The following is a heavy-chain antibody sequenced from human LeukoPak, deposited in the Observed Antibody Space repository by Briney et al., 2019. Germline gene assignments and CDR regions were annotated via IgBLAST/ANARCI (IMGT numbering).Heavy chain of an antibody. Sequence: PGGSLRLSCAASGFTFSRHWMSWVRQAPGKGLEWVANIKQDGSEKYYVDSVKGRFTISRDNAKNSLYLQMNSLRAEDTAVYYCARDRAYYFDYWGQGTLVTVSS. CDR1: GFTFSRHW. V-gene: IGHV3-7*05. J-gene: IGHJ4*02. CDR2: IKQDGSEK. CDR3: ARDRAYYFDY.